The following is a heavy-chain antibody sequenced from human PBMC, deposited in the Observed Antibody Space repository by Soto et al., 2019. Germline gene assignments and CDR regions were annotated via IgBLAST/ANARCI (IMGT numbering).Heavy chain of an antibody. CDR1: GTYIREFA. D-gene: IGHD1-7*01. Sequence: QVQPQQSGPVLVKPSDTLSLRCSVSGTYIREFAWSWIRQPAGTWLEWIGRIHNNGVVHYSPSFRGRATMAIDTSSNHFSLNLQSATAADTAVYYCARESGENWTYESHWGQGTLVTVSS. V-gene: IGHV4-4*07. J-gene: IGHJ1*01. CDR2: IHNNGVV. CDR3: ARESGENWTYESH.